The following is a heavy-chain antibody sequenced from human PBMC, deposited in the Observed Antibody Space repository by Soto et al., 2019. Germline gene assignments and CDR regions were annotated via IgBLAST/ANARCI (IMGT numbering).Heavy chain of an antibody. J-gene: IGHJ6*03. CDR3: ARERLVSDIVVVPAAIGNYYYYYYMDV. V-gene: IGHV4-34*01. CDR1: GGSFSGYY. D-gene: IGHD2-2*01. CDR2: INHRGST. Sequence: PSETLSLTCAVYGGSFSGYYWSWIRQPPGKGLEWIGEINHRGSTNYIPSLKSRVIISVDTSKNQFSLKLSSVTAADTAVYYCARERLVSDIVVVPAAIGNYYYYYYMDVWGKGTTVTVSS.